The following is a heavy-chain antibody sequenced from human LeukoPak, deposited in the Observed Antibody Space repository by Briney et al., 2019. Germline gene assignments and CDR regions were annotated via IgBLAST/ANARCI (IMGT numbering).Heavy chain of an antibody. Sequence: GGSLRLSCAAPGFTFSNYAISWVRQAPGKGLYWVSYIGGRGDPTYYADSVKGRFTISRDNSKNTLYLQMNSLRAEDTAIYYCARVRGSIWSLFYFDYWGQGSLVTVSS. CDR2: IGGRGDPT. D-gene: IGHD6-13*01. V-gene: IGHV3-23*01. CDR3: ARVRGSIWSLFYFDY. CDR1: GFTFSNYA. J-gene: IGHJ4*02.